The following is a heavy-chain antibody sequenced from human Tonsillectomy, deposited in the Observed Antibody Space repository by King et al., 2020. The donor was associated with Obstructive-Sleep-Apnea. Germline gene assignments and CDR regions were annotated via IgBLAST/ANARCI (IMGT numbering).Heavy chain of an antibody. J-gene: IGHJ4*02. CDR3: ARDIPYGSGSTTIDY. CDR2: ISSSSSYI. D-gene: IGHD3-10*01. Sequence: VQLVESGRGLVKPGGSLRLSCAASGFTFSSYSMNWVRQAPGKGLEWVSSISSSSSYIYYADSVKGRFTISRDNAKNSLYLQMNSLRAEDTAVYYCARDIPYGSGSTTIDYWGQGTLVTVSS. V-gene: IGHV3-21*01. CDR1: GFTFSSYS.